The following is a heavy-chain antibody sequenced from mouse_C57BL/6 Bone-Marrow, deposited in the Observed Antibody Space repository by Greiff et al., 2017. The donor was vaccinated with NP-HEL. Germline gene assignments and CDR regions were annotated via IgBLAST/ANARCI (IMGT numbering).Heavy chain of an antibody. CDR2: IYPGSGST. D-gene: IGHD1-1*01. Sequence: QVQLKQPGAELVKPGASVKMSCKASGYTFTSYWITWVKQRPGQGLEWIGDIYPGSGSTNYNEKFKSKATLTVDTSSSHAYMQLSRLTSEDSAVYYCARGGITTVVLYYYAMDYWGQGTSVTVSS. J-gene: IGHJ4*01. CDR1: GYTFTSYW. V-gene: IGHV1-55*01. CDR3: ARGGITTVVLYYYAMDY.